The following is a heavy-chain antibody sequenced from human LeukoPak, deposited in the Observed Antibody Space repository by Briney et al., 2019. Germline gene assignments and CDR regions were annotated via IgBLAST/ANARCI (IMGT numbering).Heavy chain of an antibody. CDR1: GGSISSYY. CDR3: ARGRVGSAENWFDP. Sequence: SETLSLTCTVSGGSISSYYWSWIRQPPGKGLEWIGYIYYSGSTNYNPSLKSRVTISVDTSKNQFSLKLSSVTAADTAVYYCARGRVGSAENWFDPWGQGTLVTVSS. CDR2: IYYSGST. D-gene: IGHD1-14*01. V-gene: IGHV4-59*01. J-gene: IGHJ5*02.